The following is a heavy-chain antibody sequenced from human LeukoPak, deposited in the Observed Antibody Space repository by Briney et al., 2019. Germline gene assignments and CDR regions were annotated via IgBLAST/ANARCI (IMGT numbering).Heavy chain of an antibody. Sequence: ASVKVSCKASGYTFTSYAMHWMRRALGQRLEWMGWINAGNGDTKYSQKFQGRVTIARDTSASTAYMELSSLRSEDTAVYYCARDRGGTGGFDYWGQGTLVTVSS. CDR1: GYTFTSYA. D-gene: IGHD1-1*01. CDR2: INAGNGDT. J-gene: IGHJ4*02. V-gene: IGHV1-3*01. CDR3: ARDRGGTGGFDY.